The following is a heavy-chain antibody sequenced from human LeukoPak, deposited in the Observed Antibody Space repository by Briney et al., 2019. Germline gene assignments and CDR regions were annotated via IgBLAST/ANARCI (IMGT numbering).Heavy chain of an antibody. D-gene: IGHD3-22*01. CDR3: AKDRLDEISSGCFDY. CDR2: ISYDGSNK. V-gene: IGHV3-30*18. Sequence: GRSLRLSCAASGFTFSSYGMHWVRQAPGKGLEWVAVISYDGSNKYYADSVKGRFTISRDNSKNTLYLQMNSLRAEDTAVYYYAKDRLDEISSGCFDYWGQGTLVTVSS. J-gene: IGHJ4*02. CDR1: GFTFSSYG.